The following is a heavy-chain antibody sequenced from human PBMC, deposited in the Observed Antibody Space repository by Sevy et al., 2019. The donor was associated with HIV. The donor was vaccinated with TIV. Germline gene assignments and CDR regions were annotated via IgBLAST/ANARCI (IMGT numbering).Heavy chain of an antibody. CDR2: ISYDGSNK. CDR3: TREDIVLGEDNYYGMDV. V-gene: IGHV3-30*14. J-gene: IGHJ6*02. D-gene: IGHD2-15*01. Sequence: GGSLRLSCAASGFTFSNFAMHWVRQAPGKGLEWVAVISYDGSNKYYADSVKGRFTISRDTSKNTVYLEMKSLRAEDTAVYYCTREDIVLGEDNYYGMDVWGHGTTVTVSS. CDR1: GFTFSNFA.